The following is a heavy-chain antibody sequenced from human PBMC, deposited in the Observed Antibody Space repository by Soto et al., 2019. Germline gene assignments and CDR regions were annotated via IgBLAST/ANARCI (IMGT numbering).Heavy chain of an antibody. V-gene: IGHV3-23*01. Sequence: GGSLRLSCVASGFTFDSYAMNWVRQAPGKGLEWVSGISDTGGSTYYAGSVKGRFTISRDNSRKTLYLHVNSLRAEDTAVYYCAKEEIGDEAYFDYWRQGIPVTVSS. J-gene: IGHJ4*02. CDR3: AKEEIGDEAYFDY. CDR1: GFTFDSYA. CDR2: ISDTGGST.